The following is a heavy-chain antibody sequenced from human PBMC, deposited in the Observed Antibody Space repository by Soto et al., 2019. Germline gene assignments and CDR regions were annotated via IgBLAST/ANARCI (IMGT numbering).Heavy chain of an antibody. CDR2: INHSGST. V-gene: IGHV4-34*01. J-gene: IGHJ4*02. Sequence: QVQLQQWGAGLLKPSETLSLTCAVYGGSFSGYYWSWIRQPPGKGLEWIGEINHSGSTNYNPSLKSRVTISVDTSKNQFSLKLSSVTAADTAVYYCARGPKSSSSRTNVYWGQGTLVTVSS. CDR1: GGSFSGYY. CDR3: ARGPKSSSSRTNVY. D-gene: IGHD6-6*01.